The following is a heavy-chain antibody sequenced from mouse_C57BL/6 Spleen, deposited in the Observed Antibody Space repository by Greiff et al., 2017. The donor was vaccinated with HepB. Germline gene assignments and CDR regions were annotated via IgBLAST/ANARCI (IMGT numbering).Heavy chain of an antibody. Sequence: EVQLQQSGPELVKPGASVKISCKASGYTFTDYYMNWVKQSHGKSLEWIGDINPNNGGTSYNQKFKGKATLTVDQSSSTAYMELRSLTSEDSAVYYCARLTYYYGSSYDYYAMDYWGQGTSVTVSS. CDR2: INPNNGGT. V-gene: IGHV1-26*01. CDR1: GYTFTDYY. J-gene: IGHJ4*01. CDR3: ARLTYYYGSSYDYYAMDY. D-gene: IGHD1-1*01.